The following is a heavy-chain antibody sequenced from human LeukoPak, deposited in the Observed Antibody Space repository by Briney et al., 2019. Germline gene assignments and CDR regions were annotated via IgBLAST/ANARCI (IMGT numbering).Heavy chain of an antibody. D-gene: IGHD3-22*01. CDR1: GGSISSSSYY. CDR2: IYYSGST. J-gene: IGHJ4*02. CDR3: ARHRRVTMIVVDSRGAYFDY. V-gene: IGHV4-39*01. Sequence: SETLSLTCTVSGGSISSSSYYWGWIRQPPGKGLEWIGSIYYSGSTYYNPSLKSRVTISVDTSKNQFSLKLRSVTAADTAVYYCARHRRVTMIVVDSRGAYFDYWGQGTLVTVSS.